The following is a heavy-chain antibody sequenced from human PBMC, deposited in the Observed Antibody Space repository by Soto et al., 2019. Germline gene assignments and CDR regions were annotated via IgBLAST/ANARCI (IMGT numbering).Heavy chain of an antibody. V-gene: IGHV1-69*13. J-gene: IGHJ3*02. CDR3: ARANRLRLHAFDI. Sequence: VASVKVSCKASGGTFSSYAISWVRQAPGQGLEWMGGIIPIFGTANYAQKFQGRVTITADESTSTAYMELSSLRSEDTAVYYCARANRLRLHAFDIWGPGTMVTVSS. CDR1: GGTFSSYA. CDR2: IIPIFGTA. D-gene: IGHD5-12*01.